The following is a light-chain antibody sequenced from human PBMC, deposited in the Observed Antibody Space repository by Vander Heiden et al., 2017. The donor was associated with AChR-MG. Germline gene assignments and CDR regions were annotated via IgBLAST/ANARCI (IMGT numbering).Light chain of an antibody. Sequence: DIQMTQSPSSLSASVGDRVSITCRASQSIGDYLNWYQHKPGRAPELLIYVASSIHSGVPLRFSGSGSGTDFTLTINRLQPEDSATYYCQQRDSPPITFGQRTRLQIK. V-gene: IGKV1-39*01. CDR3: QQRDSPPIT. J-gene: IGKJ5*01. CDR2: VAS. CDR1: QSIGDY.